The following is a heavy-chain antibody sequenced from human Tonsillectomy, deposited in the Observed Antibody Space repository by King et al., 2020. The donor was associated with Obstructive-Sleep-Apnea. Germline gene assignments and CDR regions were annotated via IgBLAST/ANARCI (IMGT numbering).Heavy chain of an antibody. CDR3: ARDPFYDGSGYFIGWFDP. CDR2: MYHSGST. V-gene: IGHV4-38-2*02. CDR1: GYSISSGYY. Sequence: QLQESGPGLVKPSETLSLTCNVSGYSISSGYYWGWIRQPPGKGLEWIGSMYHSGSTYYNPSLKSRVSISVDTSKNQFSLRLSSVTAADTAVYYCARDPFYDGSGYFIGWFDPWGQGTLVTVSS. J-gene: IGHJ5*02. D-gene: IGHD3-22*01.